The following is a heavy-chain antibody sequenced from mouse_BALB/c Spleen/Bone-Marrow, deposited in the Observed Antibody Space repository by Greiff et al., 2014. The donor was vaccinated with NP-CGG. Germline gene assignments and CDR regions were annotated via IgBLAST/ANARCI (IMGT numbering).Heavy chain of an antibody. J-gene: IGHJ3*01. CDR1: GFNIKDTY. Sequence: VQLQQSGAELVKPGASVKLSCTASGFNIKDTYMHWVKQRPEQGLEWIGRIDPANGNTKYDPKFQGKDTITADTSSNTAYLQLSSLTSEDTAVYYCAIYYYGSSGFAYWGQGTLVTVSA. CDR3: AIYYYGSSGFAY. D-gene: IGHD1-1*01. V-gene: IGHV14-3*02. CDR2: IDPANGNT.